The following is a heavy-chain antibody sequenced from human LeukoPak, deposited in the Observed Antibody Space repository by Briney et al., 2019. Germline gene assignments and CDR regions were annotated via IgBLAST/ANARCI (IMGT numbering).Heavy chain of an antibody. CDR3: TTDEAAAGRGFEYFQH. CDR1: GFTFSNAW. CDR2: IKSKTDGGTT. Sequence: GGSLRLSCAASGFTFSNAWMSWVRQAPGKGLEWVGRIKSKTDGGTTDYAAPVKGRFTISRDDSKNTLYLQMNSLKTEDTAVYYCTTDEAAAGRGFEYFQHWGQGTLVTVSS. V-gene: IGHV3-15*01. D-gene: IGHD6-13*01. J-gene: IGHJ1*01.